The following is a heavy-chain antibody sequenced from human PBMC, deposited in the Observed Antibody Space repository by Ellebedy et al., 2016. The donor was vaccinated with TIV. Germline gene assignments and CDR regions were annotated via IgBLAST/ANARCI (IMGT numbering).Heavy chain of an antibody. V-gene: IGHV3-33*01. Sequence: GESLKISCGASGFTFSAYGMHWVRQAPGKGLEWLAVIWYDESNRYYADSVKGRFTISRDNSKDTLYLQINSLRAEDTAVYYCARNLISYCANGICPPGDWGQGTLVTVSS. D-gene: IGHD2-8*01. J-gene: IGHJ4*02. CDR3: ARNLISYCANGICPPGD. CDR1: GFTFSAYG. CDR2: IWYDESNR.